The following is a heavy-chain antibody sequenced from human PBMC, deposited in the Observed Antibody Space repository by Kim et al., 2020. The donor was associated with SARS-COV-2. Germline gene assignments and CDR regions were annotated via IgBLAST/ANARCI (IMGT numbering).Heavy chain of an antibody. Sequence: GGSLRLSCAASGFTFSDYYMSWIRQAPGKGLEWVSYISSSSSYTNYADSVKGRFTISRDNAKNSLYLQMNSLRAEDTAVYYCAREGSADSSSWYRSYNWFDPWGQGTLVTVSS. CDR2: ISSSSSYT. J-gene: IGHJ5*02. V-gene: IGHV3-11*05. CDR3: AREGSADSSSWYRSYNWFDP. D-gene: IGHD6-13*01. CDR1: GFTFSDYY.